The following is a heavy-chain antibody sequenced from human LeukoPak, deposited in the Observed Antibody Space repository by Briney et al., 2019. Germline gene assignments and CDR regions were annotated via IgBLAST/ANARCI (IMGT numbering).Heavy chain of an antibody. CDR2: INPNSGGR. D-gene: IGHD6-13*01. Sequence: ASVKVSCKASGHTFTDYYMHWVRQAPGQGLEWMGWINPNSGGRKHAQKLQGRVTLTRDTSISTAYMELSSLRSDDTAVYYCASSLISAAGTSFDSWGQGTLVTVSS. J-gene: IGHJ4*02. V-gene: IGHV1-2*02. CDR3: ASSLISAAGTSFDS. CDR1: GHTFTDYY.